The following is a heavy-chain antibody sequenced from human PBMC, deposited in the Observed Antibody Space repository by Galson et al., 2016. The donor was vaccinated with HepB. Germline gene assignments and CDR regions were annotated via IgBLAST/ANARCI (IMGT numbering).Heavy chain of an antibody. CDR1: GFTFSTYT. CDR2: ITGSSSYI. J-gene: IGHJ1*01. CDR3: ARDYFGWSEFFLH. Sequence: SLRLSCAASGFTFSTYTMNWVRQAPGKGLEWVSSITGSSSYIYQAESVRGRFTISRDNAKNSVYLQMNSLRAEDTAVYYCARDYFGWSEFFLHWGQGALVTVSS. V-gene: IGHV3-21*01. D-gene: IGHD3-3*01.